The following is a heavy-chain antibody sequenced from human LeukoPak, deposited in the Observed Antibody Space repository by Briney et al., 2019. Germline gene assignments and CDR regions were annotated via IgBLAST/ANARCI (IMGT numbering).Heavy chain of an antibody. V-gene: IGHV3-48*01. Sequence: GGSLRLSCEASGFIFSSFAMHWVRQASGKGLEWVSYISSTSSIIRYADSVKGRFTISRDNGKNSLYLQMNSLRAEDTAVYYCAKAYEGVWGTYRKFDYWGQGTLVTVSS. CDR2: ISSTSSII. J-gene: IGHJ4*02. CDR1: GFIFSSFA. CDR3: AKAYEGVWGTYRKFDY. D-gene: IGHD3-16*02.